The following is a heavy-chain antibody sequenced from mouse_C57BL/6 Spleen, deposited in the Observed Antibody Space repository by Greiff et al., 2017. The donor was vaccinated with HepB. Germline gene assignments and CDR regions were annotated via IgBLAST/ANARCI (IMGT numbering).Heavy chain of an antibody. V-gene: IGHV1-59*01. Sequence: QVQLQQPGAELVRPGTSVKLSCKASGYTFTSYWMHWVKQRPGQGLEWIGVIDPSDSYTNYNQKFKGKATLTVDTSSSTAYMQRSSLTSEDSAVYYCARFTTVVATGFDYWGQGTTLTVSS. CDR1: GYTFTSYW. J-gene: IGHJ2*01. CDR3: ARFTTVVATGFDY. CDR2: IDPSDSYT. D-gene: IGHD1-1*01.